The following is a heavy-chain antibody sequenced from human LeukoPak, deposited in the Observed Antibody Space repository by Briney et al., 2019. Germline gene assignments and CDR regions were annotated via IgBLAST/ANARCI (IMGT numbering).Heavy chain of an antibody. J-gene: IGHJ6*02. D-gene: IGHD3-10*01. CDR1: GFTLSSYS. V-gene: IGHV3-21*01. CDR2: ISSSSYI. Sequence: PGGSLRLSCAASGFTLSSYSMNWVRQAPGKGLEWVSSISSSSYIYYADSVKGRFTISRDNAKNSLYLQMNSLRAEDTAVYYCAREVPFYYYGMDVWGQGTTVTVSS. CDR3: AREVPFYYYGMDV.